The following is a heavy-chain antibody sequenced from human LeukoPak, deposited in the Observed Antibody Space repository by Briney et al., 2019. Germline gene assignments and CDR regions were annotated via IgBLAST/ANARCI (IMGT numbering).Heavy chain of an antibody. D-gene: IGHD5-18*01. CDR1: GFTFGDYA. J-gene: IGHJ4*02. CDR3: TRDGIQLWFPFDY. Sequence: GGSLRLSCTASGFTFGDYAMSWVRQAPGKGLEWVGFIRSKAYGGTTEYAASVKGRFTISRDDSKSIAYLQMNSLKTEDTAVYYCTRDGIQLWFPFDYWGQGTLVTASS. CDR2: IRSKAYGGTT. V-gene: IGHV3-49*04.